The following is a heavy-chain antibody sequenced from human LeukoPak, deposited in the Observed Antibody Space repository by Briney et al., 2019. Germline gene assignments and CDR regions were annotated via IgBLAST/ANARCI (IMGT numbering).Heavy chain of an antibody. CDR2: IWYDGSNK. J-gene: IGHJ4*02. Sequence: GGSLRLSCAASGFTFSSYGMHWVRQAPGKGLEWVAVIWYDGSNKYYADSVKGRFTISRDNSKHTLYLQMNSLRAEDTAVYYCARDTSSGSYGRGFDYWGQGTLVTVSS. CDR1: GFTFSSYG. D-gene: IGHD1-26*01. CDR3: ARDTSSGSYGRGFDY. V-gene: IGHV3-33*01.